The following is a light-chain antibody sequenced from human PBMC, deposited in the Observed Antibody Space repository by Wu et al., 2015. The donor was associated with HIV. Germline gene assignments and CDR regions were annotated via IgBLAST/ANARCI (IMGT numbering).Light chain of an antibody. CDR3: QQYGSWT. Sequence: EIVLTQSPGTPSLSPGERATLSCRASQNLSSSYLAWYHHKPGQAPRLLIYGASSRATGIPDRFSGSGSGTDFTLTISRLEPEDFAVYYCQQYGSWTFGQGTKVEIK. J-gene: IGKJ1*01. CDR1: QNLSSSY. CDR2: GAS. V-gene: IGKV3-20*01.